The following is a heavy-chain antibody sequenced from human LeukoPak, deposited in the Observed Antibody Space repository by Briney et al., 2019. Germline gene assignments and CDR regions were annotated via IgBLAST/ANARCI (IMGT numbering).Heavy chain of an antibody. V-gene: IGHV3-33*08. Sequence: PGGSLRLSALASGFTFSDSGMHWVRQAPGKGLEWVTIIWDSGTVEYYADSVKGRFTVSRDNSKNTLYLHMNSLRPEDTAVYYCARESIAASMDVWGKGTTVTVSS. CDR3: ARESIAASMDV. CDR1: GFTFSDSG. J-gene: IGHJ6*03. D-gene: IGHD6-6*01. CDR2: IWDSGTVE.